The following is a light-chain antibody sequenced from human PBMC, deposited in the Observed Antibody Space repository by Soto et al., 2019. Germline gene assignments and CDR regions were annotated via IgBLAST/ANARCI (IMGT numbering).Light chain of an antibody. V-gene: IGKV3-11*01. J-gene: IGKJ4*01. CDR2: DAS. CDR1: QSVRSY. CDR3: QQRSNWPLT. Sequence: ETVLTQSPATLSLSPGERATLSCRASQSVRSYLGWYQQKPGQAPRLLIYDASNRATGIPARFSGSGSGTDFTLTISSLEPEDFAVYYCQQRSNWPLTFGGGTKVEIK.